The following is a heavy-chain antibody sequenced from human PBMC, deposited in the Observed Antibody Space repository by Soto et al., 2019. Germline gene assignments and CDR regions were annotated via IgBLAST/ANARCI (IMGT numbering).Heavy chain of an antibody. D-gene: IGHD6-19*01. CDR3: ARVWQVAIDY. J-gene: IGHJ4*02. Sequence: GVSLRLSCAGSGFTFSTYEMNWVRQAPGKGLEWVSYISSSGSTIYYADSVKGRFTISRDNAKNSLYLQMNSLRAEDTAVYYCARVWQVAIDYWGQGTLVTVSS. V-gene: IGHV3-48*03. CDR1: GFTFSTYE. CDR2: ISSSGSTI.